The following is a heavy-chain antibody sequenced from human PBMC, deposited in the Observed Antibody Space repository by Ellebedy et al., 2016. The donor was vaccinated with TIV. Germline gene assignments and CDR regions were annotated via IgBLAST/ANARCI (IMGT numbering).Heavy chain of an antibody. CDR1: GGSFSGYY. D-gene: IGHD3-22*01. CDR2: INHSGST. J-gene: IGHJ3*02. CDR3: AEHTPVWLPDAFDI. Sequence: SETLSLTCAVYGGSFSGYYWSWIRQPPGKGLEWIGEINHSGSTNYNPSLKSRVTISVDTSKNQFSLKLSSVTAADTAVYYCAEHTPVWLPDAFDIWGQGTMVTVSS. V-gene: IGHV4-34*01.